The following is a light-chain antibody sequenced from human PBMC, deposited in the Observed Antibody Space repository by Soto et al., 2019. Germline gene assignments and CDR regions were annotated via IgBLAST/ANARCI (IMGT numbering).Light chain of an antibody. CDR2: EVN. J-gene: IGLJ1*01. Sequence: QSVLTQPPSASGSLGQSVTISCTGTTRDVGAYNYVSWYQKHPGKAPKLIIYEVNKRPSGVPDRFSASKSGNTASLTVAGLQAEDEVEDSCSSHTDTHYAFVSRTGTK. CDR1: TRDVGAYNY. CDR3: SSHTDTHYAFV. V-gene: IGLV2-8*01.